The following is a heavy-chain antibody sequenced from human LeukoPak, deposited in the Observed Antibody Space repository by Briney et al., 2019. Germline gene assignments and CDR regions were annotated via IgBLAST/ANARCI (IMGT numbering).Heavy chain of an antibody. CDR3: ARGGDGYNWHYFDY. V-gene: IGHV3-48*03. CDR2: ISSSGSTI. J-gene: IGHJ4*02. CDR1: GFTFSSYE. Sequence: GGSLRLSCAASGFTFSSYEMNWVRQAPGKGLEWVSYISSSGSTIYYADSVKGRFTISRDNAKNSLYLQMNSLRAEDTAVYYCARGGDGYNWHYFDYWGQGTLVTVSS. D-gene: IGHD5-24*01.